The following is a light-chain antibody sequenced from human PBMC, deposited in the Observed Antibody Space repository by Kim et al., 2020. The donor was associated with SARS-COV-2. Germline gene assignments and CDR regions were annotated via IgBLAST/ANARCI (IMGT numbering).Light chain of an antibody. CDR3: AAWDDSLNGPVLYV. V-gene: IGLV1-44*01. J-gene: IGLJ1*01. CDR1: SSNIGSNT. Sequence: QSVLTQPPSASGTPGQRVTISCSGSSSNIGSNTVNWYQQLPGTAPKLLIYSNNQRPSGVPDRFSGSKSGTSASLAISGLQSEDEADYYCAAWDDSLNGPVLYVFGTGTKVTVL. CDR2: SNN.